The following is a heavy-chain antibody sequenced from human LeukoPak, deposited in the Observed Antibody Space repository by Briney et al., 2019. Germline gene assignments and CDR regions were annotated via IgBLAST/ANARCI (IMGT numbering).Heavy chain of an antibody. CDR1: AASISSSSHH. V-gene: IGHV4-39*01. Sequence: SETLSLTCTISAASISSSSHHWGWIRQSPGKGLEWIGSIYYGQTIYYNPSLNSRVTISVLTSKDPFTLQLNSVTAADTAVYYCVRHDGRGGATMGALDSWGQGSLVTVSS. D-gene: IGHD5-12*01. J-gene: IGHJ4*02. CDR2: IYYGQTI. CDR3: VRHDGRGGATMGALDS.